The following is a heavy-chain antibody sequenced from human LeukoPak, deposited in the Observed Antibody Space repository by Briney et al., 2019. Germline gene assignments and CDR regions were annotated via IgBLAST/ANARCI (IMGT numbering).Heavy chain of an antibody. CDR2: INPNSGGT. CDR1: GYTFTGYY. CDR3: ASGYDILTGYSSFDY. V-gene: IGHV1-2*02. J-gene: IGHJ4*02. D-gene: IGHD3-9*01. Sequence: ASVKVSCKASGYTFTGYYMHWVRQAPGQGLEWMGWINPNSGGTNYAQKFQGRVTMTRDTSISTAYMELSRLRSDDTAVYYCASGYDILTGYSSFDYWGQGTLVTVSS.